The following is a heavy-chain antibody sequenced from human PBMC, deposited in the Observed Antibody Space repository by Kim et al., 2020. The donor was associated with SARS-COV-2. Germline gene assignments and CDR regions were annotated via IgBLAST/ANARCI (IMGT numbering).Heavy chain of an antibody. J-gene: IGHJ6*02. Sequence: GGSLRLSCAASGITFSDHYMDWVRQAPGKGLEWVGRSRNKANSYTTEYAASVKGRFTISRDDSKNSLQLQMNSLKTEDTAVYYCANNGMDVWGQGTTVTV. CDR2: SRNKANSYTT. CDR3: ANNGMDV. V-gene: IGHV3-72*01. CDR1: GITFSDHY.